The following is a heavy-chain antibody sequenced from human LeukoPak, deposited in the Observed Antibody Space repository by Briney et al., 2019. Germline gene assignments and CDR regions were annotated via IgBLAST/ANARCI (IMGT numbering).Heavy chain of an antibody. Sequence: KPSETLSLTCTVSGGSISSSSYYWGWIRQPPGKGLEWIGSIYYSGSTYYNPSLKSRVTISVDTSKNQFSLKLSSVTAADTAVYYCARDRTSSSWLNWFDPWGQGTLVTVSS. J-gene: IGHJ5*02. CDR3: ARDRTSSSWLNWFDP. V-gene: IGHV4-39*07. D-gene: IGHD6-13*01. CDR2: IYYSGST. CDR1: GGSISSSSYY.